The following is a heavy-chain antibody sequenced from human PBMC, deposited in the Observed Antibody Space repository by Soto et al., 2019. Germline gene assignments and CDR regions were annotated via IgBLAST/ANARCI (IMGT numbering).Heavy chain of an antibody. CDR3: AFRKVPGYSEGYVYDGMDV. CDR1: GFTFSSYA. J-gene: IGHJ6*02. D-gene: IGHD5-18*01. Sequence: EVQLLESGGGLVQPGGSLRLSCAASGFTFSSYAMSWVRQAPGKGLEWVSAISGSGGSTYYADSVKGRFTISRDNSKNPLYLQMNSRRAEDTAVYYCAFRKVPGYSEGYVYDGMDVRGQGTTVTVSS. CDR2: ISGSGGST. V-gene: IGHV3-23*01.